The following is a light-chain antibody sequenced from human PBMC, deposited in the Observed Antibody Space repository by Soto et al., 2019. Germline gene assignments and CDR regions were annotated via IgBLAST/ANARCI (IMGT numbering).Light chain of an antibody. CDR1: QSVSNN. Sequence: EILMTQSPATLSVSPGDRATLSCRASQSVSNNLAWYQQRPGQAPRLLIYGASTRATGIPARFSGSGSGTDFSLTISRLEPEDFAIYHCQLYGSSLTFGGGTKVDI. J-gene: IGKJ4*01. CDR3: QLYGSSLT. V-gene: IGKV3-15*01. CDR2: GAS.